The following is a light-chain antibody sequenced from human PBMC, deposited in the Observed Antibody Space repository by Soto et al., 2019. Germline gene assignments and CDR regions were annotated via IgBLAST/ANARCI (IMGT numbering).Light chain of an antibody. CDR1: QSVSNSF. CDR3: QQYKKWPRT. J-gene: IGKJ1*01. Sequence: EVVLTQSPGTLSLSPGERASLSCRASQSVSNSFLAWYQRKAGQSPRLLIYAASARAIGIPDRFSGSGSGTDFTLTISRLEPEDFAVYYCQQYKKWPRTFGHGTKVDIK. V-gene: IGKV3-20*01. CDR2: AAS.